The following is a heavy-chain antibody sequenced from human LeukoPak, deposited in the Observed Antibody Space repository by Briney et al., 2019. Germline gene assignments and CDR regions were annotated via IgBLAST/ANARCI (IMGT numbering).Heavy chain of an antibody. CDR1: GFTFSSYS. CDR3: ARTDYGDYGDSAFDI. J-gene: IGHJ3*02. D-gene: IGHD4-17*01. V-gene: IGHV3-21*01. Sequence: GGSLRLSCAASGFTFSSYSMNWVSQAPGKGLEWVSSISSSSSYIYYADSVKGRFTISRDNAKNSLYLQMNSLRAEDTAVYYCARTDYGDYGDSAFDIWGQGTMVTVSS. CDR2: ISSSSSYI.